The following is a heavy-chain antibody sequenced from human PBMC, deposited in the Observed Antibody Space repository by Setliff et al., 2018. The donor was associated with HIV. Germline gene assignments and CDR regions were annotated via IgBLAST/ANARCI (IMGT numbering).Heavy chain of an antibody. CDR3: ARHPPNLDWLDP. V-gene: IGHV4-39*01. CDR2: IYYSGST. J-gene: IGHJ5*02. Sequence: LSLTCTVSGDSISGAGFYWTWIRQLPGKGLEWIGSIYYSGSTYYNPSLQSRVTISVDTSKNQFSLKVNSVTAADTAVYYCARHPPNLDWLDPWGQGTLVTVSS. CDR1: GDSISGAGFY.